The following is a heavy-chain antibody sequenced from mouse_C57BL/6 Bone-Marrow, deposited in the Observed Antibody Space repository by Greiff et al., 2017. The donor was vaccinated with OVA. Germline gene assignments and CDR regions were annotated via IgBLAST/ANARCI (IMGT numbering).Heavy chain of an antibody. Sequence: VQLQQSVAELVRPGASVKLSCTASGFTIKNTYMHWVKQRPEQGLEWIGRIDPANGNTKYAPKFQGKATITADPSSNTAYLQLSRLTSEDTAIYYCARGYGSSFDYWGQGTTLTVSS. CDR2: IDPANGNT. V-gene: IGHV14-3*01. D-gene: IGHD1-1*01. J-gene: IGHJ2*01. CDR1: GFTIKNTY. CDR3: ARGYGSSFDY.